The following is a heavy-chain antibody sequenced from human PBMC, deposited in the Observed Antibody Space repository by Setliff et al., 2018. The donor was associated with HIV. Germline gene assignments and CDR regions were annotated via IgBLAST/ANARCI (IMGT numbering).Heavy chain of an antibody. V-gene: IGHV3-53*01. CDR1: GFTVSSNY. J-gene: IGHJ4*02. D-gene: IGHD3-3*01. Sequence: GGSLRLSCAASGFTVSSNYMSWVRQAPGKGLEWVSVIYSGGSTYCADSVKGRFTISRDNSKNTLYLQMNSLRAEDTAVYYCARFYDFWSGYQDYWGQGTLVT. CDR2: IYSGGST. CDR3: ARFYDFWSGYQDY.